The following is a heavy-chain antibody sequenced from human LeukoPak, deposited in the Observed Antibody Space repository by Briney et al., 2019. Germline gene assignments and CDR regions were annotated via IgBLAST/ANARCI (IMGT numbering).Heavy chain of an antibody. V-gene: IGHV3-64*01. CDR1: RFTFSSYA. CDR3: ARGLGSSWYGEGFDY. D-gene: IGHD6-13*01. CDR2: IGSNGGST. Sequence: GGSLRLSCAASRFTFSSYAMHWVRQAPGKGLEYVSAIGSNGGSTYYANSVKGRFTISRDNSKNTLYLQMGSLRAEDMAVYYCARGLGSSWYGEGFDYWGQRTLVTVSS. J-gene: IGHJ4*02.